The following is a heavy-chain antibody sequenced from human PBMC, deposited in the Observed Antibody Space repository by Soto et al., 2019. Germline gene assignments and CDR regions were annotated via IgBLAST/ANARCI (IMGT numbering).Heavy chain of an antibody. Sequence: QVQLVESGGGLVKPGGSLRLSCAASGFTFSDYYMNWIRQAPGKGLEWISYSSVTSSYTNYADSVKGRFTISRDNAKNSLYLQMYSLRAEETAFYYCAKSAPGNNYGGNAFDIWGQGTMVPVSS. CDR1: GFTFSDYY. J-gene: IGHJ3*02. D-gene: IGHD5-18*01. V-gene: IGHV3-11*06. CDR3: AKSAPGNNYGGNAFDI. CDR2: SSVTSSYT.